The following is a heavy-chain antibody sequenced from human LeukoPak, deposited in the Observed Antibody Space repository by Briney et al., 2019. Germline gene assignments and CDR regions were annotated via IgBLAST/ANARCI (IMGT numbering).Heavy chain of an antibody. CDR3: ARGQWLVGFDY. Sequence: PSETLSLTCTVSGGSISGYYWSWIRQPPGKGLEWIGDIYYSGSTKYNPSLESRVTISLDTSKNQFSLKLSSVTAADTAVYYCARGQWLVGFDYWGQGTLVTVSS. D-gene: IGHD6-19*01. CDR1: GGSISGYY. CDR2: IYYSGST. V-gene: IGHV4-59*01. J-gene: IGHJ4*02.